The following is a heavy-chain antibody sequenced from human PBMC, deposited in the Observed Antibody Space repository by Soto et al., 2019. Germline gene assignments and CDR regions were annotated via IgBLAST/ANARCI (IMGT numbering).Heavy chain of an antibody. D-gene: IGHD3-22*01. V-gene: IGHV4-59*01. CDR3: ERVYYDTSGQSNTFDI. CDR1: GASISSSY. Sequence: QVQLQESGPGLVKPSETLSLTCTVSGASISSSYWSWIRQSPGKGLEWIGYVYYSGSTNYNPSLKSRVTISVDTSKNQFSLKLSSVTAADTAVYYCERVYYDTSGQSNTFDIWGQGTMVTVSS. CDR2: VYYSGST. J-gene: IGHJ3*02.